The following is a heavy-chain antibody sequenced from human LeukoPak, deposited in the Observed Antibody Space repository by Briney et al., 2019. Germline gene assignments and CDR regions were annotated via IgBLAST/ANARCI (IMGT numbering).Heavy chain of an antibody. Sequence: SETLSLTCTVSGGSISSGGYYWSWIRQHPGKGLEWIGYIYYSGSTYYNPPLKSRVTISVDTSKNQFSLKLSSVTAADTAVYYCARDRPHTNYYYYGMDVWGQGTTVTVSS. V-gene: IGHV4-31*03. D-gene: IGHD3-3*01. CDR1: GGSISSGGYY. CDR2: IYYSGST. CDR3: ARDRPHTNYYYYGMDV. J-gene: IGHJ6*02.